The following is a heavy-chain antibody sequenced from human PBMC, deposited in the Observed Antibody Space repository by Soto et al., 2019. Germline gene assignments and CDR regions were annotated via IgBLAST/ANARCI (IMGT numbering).Heavy chain of an antibody. D-gene: IGHD1-7*01. CDR2: IIPIFGTA. CDR1: GGTFSSYA. CDR3: ARCSPHYNWNYPNWFDP. J-gene: IGHJ5*02. V-gene: IGHV1-69*12. Sequence: QVQLVQSGAEVKKPGSSVKVSCKASGGTFSSYAISWVRQAPGQGLEWMGGIIPIFGTANYAQKFQGRVTITADESTSTAYMELSSLRSEDTAVYYCARCSPHYNWNYPNWFDPWGQGTLVTVSS.